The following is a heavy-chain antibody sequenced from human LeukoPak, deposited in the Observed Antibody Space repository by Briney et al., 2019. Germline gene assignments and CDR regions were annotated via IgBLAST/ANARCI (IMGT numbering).Heavy chain of an antibody. D-gene: IGHD2-21*01. CDR1: GGSISGYY. J-gene: IGHJ4*02. CDR3: ARHYYDRRDCYSFDY. V-gene: IGHV4-59*08. Sequence: PSETLSLACTVSGGSISGYYWSWIRQPPGKGLEWIGYIYSSGSTNYNPSLWSRVTISLDTSENQFSLKLSSVTAADTAVYYCARHYYDRRDCYSFDYWGQGTLVTVSS. CDR2: IYSSGST.